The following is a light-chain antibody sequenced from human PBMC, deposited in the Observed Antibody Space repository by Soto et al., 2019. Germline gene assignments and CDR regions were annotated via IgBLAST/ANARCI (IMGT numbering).Light chain of an antibody. J-gene: IGKJ1*01. CDR3: HQYNNWPPWT. CDR2: GAS. Sequence: EIVMTQSPATLSVSPGERATLSCRASQSVSSNLAWYQQKPAQAPRLLIYGASTRATGSPARFSGSGSGTEFTLTISSLQSEDFAVYYCHQYNNWPPWTFGQGTKVEIK. CDR1: QSVSSN. V-gene: IGKV3-15*01.